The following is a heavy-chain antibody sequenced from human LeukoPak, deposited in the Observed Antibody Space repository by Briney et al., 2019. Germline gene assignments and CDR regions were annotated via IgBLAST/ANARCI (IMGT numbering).Heavy chain of an antibody. CDR2: ISAYNGNT. CDR1: GYTFSIYG. Sequence: ASVRVSCKASGYTFSIYGFSWVRQAPGQGLEWMGWISAYNGNTTYAQKFQGRVTMTTDTSTSTAHMELRSLTSDDTAVYYCARQGYSGHSQGAADYWGQGTLVTVSS. V-gene: IGHV1-18*01. D-gene: IGHD4-23*01. J-gene: IGHJ4*02. CDR3: ARQGYSGHSQGAADY.